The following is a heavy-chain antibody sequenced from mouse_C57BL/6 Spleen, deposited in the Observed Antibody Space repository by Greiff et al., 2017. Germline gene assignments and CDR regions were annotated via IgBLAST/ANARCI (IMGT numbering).Heavy chain of an antibody. D-gene: IGHD2-5*01. CDR1: GYAFSSSW. CDR2: IYPGDGDT. J-gene: IGHJ2*01. CDR3: ARGSNSHFDY. Sequence: QVQLQQSGPELVKPGASVKISCKASGYAFSSSWMNWVKQRPGKGLEWIGRIYPGDGDTTYNGKFKGKATLTADKSSSTAYMQLSSLTSEDSAVYFCARGSNSHFDYWGQGTTLTVSS. V-gene: IGHV1-82*01.